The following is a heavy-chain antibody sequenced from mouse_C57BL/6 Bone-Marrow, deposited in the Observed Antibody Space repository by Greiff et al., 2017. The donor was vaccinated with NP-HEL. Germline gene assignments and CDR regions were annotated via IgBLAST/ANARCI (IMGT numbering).Heavy chain of an antibody. CDR3: ARGYYNGSSYSAWFAY. D-gene: IGHD1-1*01. V-gene: IGHV1-85*01. Sequence: VQLQQSGPELVKPGASVKLSCKASGYTFTSYDINWVKQRPGQGLEWIGWIYPRDGSPKYNEKFKGKATLTVDTSSSTAYMELHSLTSEDSAVYFWARGYYNGSSYSAWFAYWGQGTLVTVSA. J-gene: IGHJ3*01. CDR1: GYTFTSYD. CDR2: IYPRDGSP.